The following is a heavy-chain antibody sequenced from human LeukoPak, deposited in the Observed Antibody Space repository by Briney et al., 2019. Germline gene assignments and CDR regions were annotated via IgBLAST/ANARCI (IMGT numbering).Heavy chain of an antibody. J-gene: IGHJ3*01. CDR3: ARLSGYNLSRNAFNF. D-gene: IGHD5-12*01. Sequence: PSETLSLTCTVSGGSVSHTAYYWGWIRQPPGKGLEWIGNIYMNGHTYYNPSLALRSRVTLSLDTSTNAFSLKVSSVTAADTAVYYCARLSGYNLSRNAFNFWGQGTMVTVSS. CDR2: IYMNGHT. CDR1: GGSVSHTAYY. V-gene: IGHV4-39*01.